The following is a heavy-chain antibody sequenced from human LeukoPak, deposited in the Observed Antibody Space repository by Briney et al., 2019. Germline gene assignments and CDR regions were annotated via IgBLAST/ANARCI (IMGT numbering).Heavy chain of an antibody. V-gene: IGHV4-59*08. CDR3: ARSGYSSSWYRDDAFDI. D-gene: IGHD6-13*01. J-gene: IGHJ3*02. CDR2: IYYSGST. Sequence: SETLSLTCTVSGASISTYYWSWIRQPPGKGLEWIGYIYYSGSTNYNPSLKSRVTISVDTSKNQFSLKLSSVTAADTAVYYCARSGYSSSWYRDDAFDIWGQGTMVTVSS. CDR1: GASISTYY.